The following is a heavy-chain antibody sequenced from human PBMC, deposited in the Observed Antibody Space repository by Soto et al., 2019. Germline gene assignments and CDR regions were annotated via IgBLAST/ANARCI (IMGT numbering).Heavy chain of an antibody. CDR2: IYPGDSDT. V-gene: IGHV5-51*01. Sequence: GDPVQISWKGCGYGFTSCWRGWVRQKNGKGLEWMGIIYPGDSDTRYRPSSQAQITISADKSISTAYLQWSSLKASDTAMYYCARFGIFASYYGMDVWGQGTTVPGSS. CDR3: ARFGIFASYYGMDV. J-gene: IGHJ6*02. CDR1: GYGFTSCW. D-gene: IGHD3-3*01.